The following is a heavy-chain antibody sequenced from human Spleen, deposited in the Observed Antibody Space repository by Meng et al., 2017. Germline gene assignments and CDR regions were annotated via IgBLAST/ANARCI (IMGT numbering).Heavy chain of an antibody. CDR3: ARDSSGRDNWFDP. CDR1: GFTFSDYY. CDR2: ISSSGSTI. Sequence: GESLKISCAASGFTFSDYYMSWIRQAPGKGLEWVSYISSSGSTIYYADSVKGRFTISRDNAKNSLYLQMNSLRAEGTAVHYCARDSSGRDNWFDPWGQGTLVTVSS. V-gene: IGHV3-11*04. J-gene: IGHJ5*02. D-gene: IGHD6-19*01.